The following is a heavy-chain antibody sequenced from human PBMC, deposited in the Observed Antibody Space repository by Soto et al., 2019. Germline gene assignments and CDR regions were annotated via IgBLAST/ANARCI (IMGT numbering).Heavy chain of an antibody. V-gene: IGHV1-2*04. Sequence: ASVKVSCKASGYTFTGYYMHWVRQAPGQGLEWIGWINPNSGGTNYAQKFQGWVTMTRDTSISTAYMELSRLRSDDTAVYYCARESSSSGVEKDAFDIWGQGTMVTVSS. CDR2: INPNSGGT. CDR3: ARESSSSGVEKDAFDI. J-gene: IGHJ3*02. CDR1: GYTFTGYY. D-gene: IGHD6-13*01.